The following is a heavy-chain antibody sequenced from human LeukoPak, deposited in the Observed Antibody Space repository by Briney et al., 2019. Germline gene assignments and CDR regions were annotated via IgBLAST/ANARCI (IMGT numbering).Heavy chain of an antibody. CDR3: ARDPLEYFDSSNHGH. Sequence: GASVKVSCKASGCTFTFYGINWVRQAPGQGLEWLGWIRACNDDTTYAPKFQGRVIMTTDTSTNTAYTQLRSLRSDDTAVYYCARDPLEYFDSSNHGHWGQGTLLTVSS. CDR2: IRACNDDT. J-gene: IGHJ4*02. CDR1: GCTFTFYG. V-gene: IGHV1-18*01. D-gene: IGHD3-22*01.